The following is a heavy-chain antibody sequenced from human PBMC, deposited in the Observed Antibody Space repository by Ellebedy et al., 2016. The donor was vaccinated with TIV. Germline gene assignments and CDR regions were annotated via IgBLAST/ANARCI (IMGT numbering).Heavy chain of an antibody. CDR3: VRETSWDFDH. Sequence: ASVKVSXKASGYTFTSYGVCWVRQVPGQGLEWMGWISPYNGETHYAQNFEGRITMTTDTATTTAYMELRSLRSDDTAVYYCVRETSWDFDHWGQGTLVTVSS. D-gene: IGHD1-26*01. J-gene: IGHJ4*02. CDR1: GYTFTSYG. CDR2: ISPYNGET. V-gene: IGHV1-18*01.